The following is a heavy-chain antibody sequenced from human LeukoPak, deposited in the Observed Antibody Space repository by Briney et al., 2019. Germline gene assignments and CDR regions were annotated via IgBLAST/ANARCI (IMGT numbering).Heavy chain of an antibody. CDR3: GRRAEGSSDSYFDN. D-gene: IGHD1-26*01. J-gene: IGHJ4*02. Sequence: GESLKISCQGSGYRFTNYWIGWVRQMPGKGLEWMGIIYPGDSDTRYSPSFQGQVTISVDKSISTAYLQWSSLKASDTAMYYCGRRAEGSSDSYFDNWGQGTQVTVSS. CDR1: GYRFTNYW. CDR2: IYPGDSDT. V-gene: IGHV5-51*01.